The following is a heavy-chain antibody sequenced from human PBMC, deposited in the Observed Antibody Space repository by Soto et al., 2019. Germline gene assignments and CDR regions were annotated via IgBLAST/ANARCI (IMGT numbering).Heavy chain of an antibody. CDR3: ARGHSSSWFYY. V-gene: IGHV4-61*01. J-gene: IGHJ4*02. CDR2: IYYSGST. D-gene: IGHD6-13*01. CDR1: GGSVSSGSYY. Sequence: TLSLTCTVSGGSVSSGSYYWSWIRQPPGKGLEWIGYIYYSGSTNYNPSLKSRVTISVDTSKNQFSLKLSSVTAADTAVYYCARGHSSSWFYYWGQGTLVTVSS.